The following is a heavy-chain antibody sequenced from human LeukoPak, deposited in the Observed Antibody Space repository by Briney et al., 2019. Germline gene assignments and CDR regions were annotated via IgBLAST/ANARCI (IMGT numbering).Heavy chain of an antibody. CDR3: ARDRGGAPWNYFCY. Sequence: GGSLRLSCAASGFTFSSYAMHWVRQAPGKGLEWVAVISYDGSNKYYADSVKGRFTISRDNSKNTLYLQMNSLRAEDTAVYYCARDRGGAPWNYFCYWGQGTLVTVSS. CDR1: GFTFSSYA. D-gene: IGHD3-16*01. CDR2: ISYDGSNK. J-gene: IGHJ4*02. V-gene: IGHV3-30*01.